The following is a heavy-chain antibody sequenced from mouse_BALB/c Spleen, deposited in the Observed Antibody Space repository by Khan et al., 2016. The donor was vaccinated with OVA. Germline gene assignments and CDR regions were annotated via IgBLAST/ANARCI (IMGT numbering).Heavy chain of an antibody. V-gene: IGHV3-2*02. D-gene: IGHD1-1*02. CDR1: GYSITSDYA. J-gene: IGHJ2*01. CDR2: ISSSGST. Sequence: EVQLQESGPGLVKPSQSLSLTCTVTGYSITSDYAWNWIRQFPGNKLEWMGYISSSGSTNYNPALKSRISITRDTSKNQFFLQLNSVTTEDTATYYCARDGSRYNYAMDYWGQGTTLTVSS. CDR3: ARDGSRYNYAMDY.